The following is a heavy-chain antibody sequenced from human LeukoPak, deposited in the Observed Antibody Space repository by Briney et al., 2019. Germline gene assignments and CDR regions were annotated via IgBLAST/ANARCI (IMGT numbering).Heavy chain of an antibody. J-gene: IGHJ4*02. Sequence: PSETLSLTCTVSGDSISSRSYYWGWIRQPPGKGLEWIGNIYYSGSTYYNPSLKSRVTMSVDTSKNQFSLKLSSVTAADTAVYYCARQGYNDYEGVSGFDHWGQGTLVTVSS. CDR2: IYYSGST. V-gene: IGHV4-39*01. CDR1: GDSISSRSYY. D-gene: IGHD5-24*01. CDR3: ARQGYNDYEGVSGFDH.